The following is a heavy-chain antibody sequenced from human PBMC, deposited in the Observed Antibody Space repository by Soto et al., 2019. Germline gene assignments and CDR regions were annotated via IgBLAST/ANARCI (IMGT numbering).Heavy chain of an antibody. J-gene: IGHJ6*02. CDR3: ARDRVAAAPYYYYGMDV. D-gene: IGHD6-13*01. CDR1: GGSISSYY. Sequence: SETLSLTCTVSGGSISSYYWSWIRQPPGKGLEWIGYIYYSGRTNYNPPHKSRVNISVDTSKNQISLKLSSVTAADTAVYYCARDRVAAAPYYYYGMDVWGQGTTVTVSS. CDR2: IYYSGRT. V-gene: IGHV4-59*01.